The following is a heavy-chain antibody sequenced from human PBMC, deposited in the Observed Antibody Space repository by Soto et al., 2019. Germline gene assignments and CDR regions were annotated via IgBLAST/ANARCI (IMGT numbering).Heavy chain of an antibody. CDR2: IWFDGSNR. Sequence: QVQLVESGGGVVQPGRSLRLSCAASGFTFSSHGMHWVRQAPGKGLEWVAGIWFDGSNRYYIDSVKGRFTISRDNSKNTLYLQMNSLRAEDTAVYYCESSGRGDLTSMVNYYHYGMDVWGQGTTVIVSS. J-gene: IGHJ6*02. V-gene: IGHV3-33*01. CDR3: ESSGRGDLTSMVNYYHYGMDV. CDR1: GFTFSSHG. D-gene: IGHD5-18*01.